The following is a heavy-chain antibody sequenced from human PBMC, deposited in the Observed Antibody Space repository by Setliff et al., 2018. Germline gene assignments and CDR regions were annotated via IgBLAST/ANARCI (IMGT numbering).Heavy chain of an antibody. V-gene: IGHV3-72*01. CDR3: AREYYDSSGYHYFYYYMDV. Sequence: GGSLRLSCAASGFTISDHYIDWVRQAPGKGLEWVGRTRNKAHSYTPEYAAAVNGRFTISIDYSKHSLFLQMNSLKTEDTAVYYCAREYYDSSGYHYFYYYMDVWGKGTTVTVSS. CDR2: TRNKAHSYTP. D-gene: IGHD3-22*01. CDR1: GFTISDHY. J-gene: IGHJ6*03.